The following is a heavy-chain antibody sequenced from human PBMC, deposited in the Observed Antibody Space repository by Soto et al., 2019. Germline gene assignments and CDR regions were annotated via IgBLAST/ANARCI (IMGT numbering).Heavy chain of an antibody. Sequence: PSETLSLTCTVSGGSISSSSYYWGWIRQPPGKGLEWIGSIYYSGSTYYNPSLKSRVTISVDTSKNQFSLKLSSVTAADTAVYYCARLKYYDFWSGHNWFDPWGQGTLVTVSS. J-gene: IGHJ5*02. V-gene: IGHV4-39*01. CDR3: ARLKYYDFWSGHNWFDP. D-gene: IGHD3-3*01. CDR1: GGSISSSSYY. CDR2: IYYSGST.